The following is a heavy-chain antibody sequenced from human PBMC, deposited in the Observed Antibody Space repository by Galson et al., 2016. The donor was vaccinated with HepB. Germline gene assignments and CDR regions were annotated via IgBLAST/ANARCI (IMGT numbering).Heavy chain of an antibody. J-gene: IGHJ4*02. CDR2: IYWDDDR. CDR3: AHRTRYCTNRVSYNLLHY. V-gene: IGHV2-5*02. D-gene: IGHD2-8*01. CDR1: GFSLSTDGVG. Sequence: PALVKPTQTLTLTCTFSGFSLSTDGVGVGWLRQPPGKALEWLALIYWDDDRRYSPSLKNRLTITKATSQSQVVLLMTDMDPVDTATYYCAHRTRYCTNRVSYNLLHYWGQGTLVTVSS.